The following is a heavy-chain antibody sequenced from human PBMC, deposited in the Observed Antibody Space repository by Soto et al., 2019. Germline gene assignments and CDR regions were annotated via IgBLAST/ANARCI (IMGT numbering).Heavy chain of an antibody. V-gene: IGHV4-38-2*01. CDR2: IYHSGST. D-gene: IGHD1-26*01. J-gene: IGHJ4*02. CDR3: ARTLVGATRTTFDY. CDR1: GYSISSGYY. Sequence: TLSLTCAVSGYSISSGYYWGWIRQPPGKGLEWIGSIYHSGSTYYNPSLKSRVTISVDTSKNQFSLKLSSVTAADTAVYYCARTLVGATRTTFDYWGQGTLVTVSS.